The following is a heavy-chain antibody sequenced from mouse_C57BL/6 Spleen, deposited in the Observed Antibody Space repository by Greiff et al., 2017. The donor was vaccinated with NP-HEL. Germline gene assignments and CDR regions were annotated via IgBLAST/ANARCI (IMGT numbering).Heavy chain of an antibody. V-gene: IGHV1-15*01. D-gene: IGHD1-1*01. CDR1: GYTFTDYE. CDR3: TRSDYYGSSFEGFMDY. J-gene: IGHJ4*01. Sequence: VQLQQSGAELVRPGASVTLSCKASGYTFTDYEMHWVKQTPVHGLEWIGAIDPETGGTAYNQKFKGKAILTADKSSSTAYMELRSLTSEDSAVYYCTRSDYYGSSFEGFMDYWGQGTSVTVSS. CDR2: IDPETGGT.